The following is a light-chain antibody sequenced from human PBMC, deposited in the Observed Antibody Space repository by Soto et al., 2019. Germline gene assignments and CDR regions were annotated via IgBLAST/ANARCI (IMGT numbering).Light chain of an antibody. CDR1: ESLIGW. V-gene: IGKV1-5*01. CDR2: DAS. Sequence: DIQLTQSPSTLSASVGDTVTISCRASESLIGWLAWYQQRPGSAPKLLIYDASSLEGGVPSRSTGDGSGTEFSLTIASLQPDDFGTYYCQQYKSYPWTFGQGPRWIS. J-gene: IGKJ1*01. CDR3: QQYKSYPWT.